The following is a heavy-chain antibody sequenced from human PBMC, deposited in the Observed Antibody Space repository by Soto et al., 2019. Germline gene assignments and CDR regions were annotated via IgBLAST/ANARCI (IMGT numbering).Heavy chain of an antibody. D-gene: IGHD1-1*01. CDR1: GFTFSSYA. Sequence: GVSLRLSCAASGFTFSSYAMSWVRQAPGKGLEWVSSISGSGGGTYYADSVKGRFTFSRDNSKNTLYLQMNSLRAEDTAVYYCAKFGMATTKRSPPYYIDYWGQGALVTVS. CDR3: AKFGMATTKRSPPYYIDY. CDR2: ISGSGGGT. V-gene: IGHV3-23*01. J-gene: IGHJ4*02.